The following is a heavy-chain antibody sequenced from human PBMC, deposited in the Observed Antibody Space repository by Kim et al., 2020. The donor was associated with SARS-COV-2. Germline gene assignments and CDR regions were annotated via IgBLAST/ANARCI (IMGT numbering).Heavy chain of an antibody. CDR2: IWYDGSNK. CDR3: ARDRAVVVVAAYVDY. D-gene: IGHD2-15*01. J-gene: IGHJ4*02. V-gene: IGHV3-33*01. CDR1: GFTFSSYG. Sequence: GGSLRLSCAASGFTFSSYGMHWVRQAPGKGLEWVAVIWYDGSNKYYADSVKGRFTISRDNSKNTLYLQMNSLRAEDTAVYYCARDRAVVVVAAYVDYWGQGTLVTVSS.